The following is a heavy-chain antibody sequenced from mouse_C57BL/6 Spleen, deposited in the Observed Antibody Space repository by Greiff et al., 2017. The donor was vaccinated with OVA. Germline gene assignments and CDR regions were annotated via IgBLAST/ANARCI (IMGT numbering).Heavy chain of an antibody. CDR1: GYTFTSYT. CDR2: INPSSGYT. Sequence: QVQLKESGAELARPGASVKMSCKASGYTFTSYTMHWVKQRPGQGLEWIGYINPSSGYTTYNQKFKDKATLTADKSSSTAYMQLSSLTSEDSAVYYCASIAVVADFDYWGQGTTLTVSS. J-gene: IGHJ2*01. CDR3: ASIAVVADFDY. V-gene: IGHV1-4*01. D-gene: IGHD1-1*01.